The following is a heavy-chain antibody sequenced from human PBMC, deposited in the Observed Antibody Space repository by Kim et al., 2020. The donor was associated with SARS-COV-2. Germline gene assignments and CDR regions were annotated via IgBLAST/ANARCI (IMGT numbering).Heavy chain of an antibody. CDR3: ARGLVGSSGGYGMDV. V-gene: IGHV3-53*01. Sequence: GGSLRLSCAASGFTVSRNYMSWVRQAPGKGLEWVSVNYSGGSTYYADSVKGRFTISRDNSKNTLYLQMNSLRAEDTAVYYCARGLVGSSGGYGMDVWGQGTTVTVSS. D-gene: IGHD6-13*01. J-gene: IGHJ6*02. CDR1: GFTVSRNY. CDR2: NYSGGST.